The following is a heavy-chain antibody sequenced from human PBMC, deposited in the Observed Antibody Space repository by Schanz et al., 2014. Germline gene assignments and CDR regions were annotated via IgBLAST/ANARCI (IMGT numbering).Heavy chain of an antibody. CDR2: IYTSGST. J-gene: IGHJ5*02. CDR3: ARDRGYDFSFDP. V-gene: IGHV4-39*07. Sequence: QLQLRESGPGLVKPSETLSLICSVSGTSITSSTYYWGWIRQPPGKGPEWIGRIYTSGSTNYNPSLKSRVTMSLDTSKNQFSLKLSSVTAADTAVYYCARDRGYDFSFDPWGQGTLVTVSS. CDR1: GTSITSSTYY. D-gene: IGHD3-3*01.